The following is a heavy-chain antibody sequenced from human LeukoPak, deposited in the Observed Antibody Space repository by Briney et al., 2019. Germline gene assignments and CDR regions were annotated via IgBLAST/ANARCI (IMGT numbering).Heavy chain of an antibody. CDR3: ARVQQLALYGMDV. D-gene: IGHD6-13*01. Sequence: GGSLRLSCAASGFIFSSYSMSWVRQAPGKGLEWVSVITGSGGNTYYADSVKGRFTISRDNSKNTLYLQMNSLRAEDTAVYYCARVQQLALYGMDVWGQGTTVTVSS. J-gene: IGHJ6*02. V-gene: IGHV3-23*01. CDR2: ITGSGGNT. CDR1: GFIFSSYS.